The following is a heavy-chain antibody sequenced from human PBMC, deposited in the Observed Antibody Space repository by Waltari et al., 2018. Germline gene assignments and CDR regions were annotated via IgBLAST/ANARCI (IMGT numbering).Heavy chain of an antibody. CDR2: INRGGNS. Sequence: QVHLQQWGAGLLKPSETLSLTCAVYGGPFSGYYWAWLRQPPGKGPEWSGEINRGGNSNLNPSLKSRVIMSVDTSKNQVFLKLTSVTAADTAVYYCARAEQGGSAVGPDFQHWGQGTLVTVSS. D-gene: IGHD1-26*01. CDR3: ARAEQGGSAVGPDFQH. CDR1: GGPFSGYY. J-gene: IGHJ1*01. V-gene: IGHV4-34*01.